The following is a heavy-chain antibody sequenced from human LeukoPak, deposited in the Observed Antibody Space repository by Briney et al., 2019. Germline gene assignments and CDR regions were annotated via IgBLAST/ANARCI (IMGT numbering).Heavy chain of an antibody. J-gene: IGHJ4*02. CDR3: AKDMGYCSSATCYGLDY. V-gene: IGHV3-23*01. CDR1: GFTFSSYA. Sequence: GGALRLSCAASGFTFSSYAMSWVRQAPGKGLEGVSTVSGGGGTTYYADSVKGRFTISRDNSKNALFLQMNSLRAEDTAIYYCAKDMGYCSSATCYGLDYWGQGTLATVSS. CDR2: VSGGGGTT. D-gene: IGHD2-2*01.